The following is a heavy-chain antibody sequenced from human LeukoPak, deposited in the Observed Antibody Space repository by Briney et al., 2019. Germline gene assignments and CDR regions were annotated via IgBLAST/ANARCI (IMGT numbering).Heavy chain of an antibody. Sequence: KPSETLSLTCTVSGGFISNSNYYWGWVRQAPGKGLDWIGSIYYTGRTYYNPSLNSRVTASMDTSKNEFSLRLSSVTAADTAVYYCVRFYYYESLPPLWGQGTLVVVSS. CDR3: VRFYYYESLPPL. CDR1: GGFISNSNYY. D-gene: IGHD3-22*01. J-gene: IGHJ4*02. CDR2: IYYTGRT. V-gene: IGHV4-39*01.